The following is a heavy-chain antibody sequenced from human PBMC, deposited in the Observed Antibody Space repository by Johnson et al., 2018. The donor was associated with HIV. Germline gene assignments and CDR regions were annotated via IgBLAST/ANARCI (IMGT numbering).Heavy chain of an antibody. Sequence: EVQLVESGGGLVQPGGSLRLSCAASGFTFSSYAMHWVRQAPGKGLEYVSAISSDGSNTHYADSVKGRFPISRDNAKNSLYLQMNSLRAEDTALYYCAKDINGGLEYSSSSERFSGAFDIWGQGTMVTVSS. CDR3: AKDINGGLEYSSSSERFSGAFDI. CDR1: GFTFSSYA. V-gene: IGHV3-64D*06. D-gene: IGHD6-6*01. CDR2: ISSDGSNT. J-gene: IGHJ3*02.